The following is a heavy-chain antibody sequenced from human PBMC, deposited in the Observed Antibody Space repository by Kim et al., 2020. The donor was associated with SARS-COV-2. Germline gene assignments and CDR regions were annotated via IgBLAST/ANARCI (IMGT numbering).Heavy chain of an antibody. CDR1: GFTFSSYA. D-gene: IGHD3-9*01. V-gene: IGHV3-23*01. CDR2: ISGSGGST. Sequence: GGSLRLSCAASGFTFSSYAMSWVRQAPGKGLEWVSAISGSGGSTYYADSVKGRFTISRDNSKNTLYLQMNSLRAEDTAVYYCAKLVGPHYDILTGYYHYYYYYGMDVWGQGTTVTVSS. CDR3: AKLVGPHYDILTGYYHYYYYYGMDV. J-gene: IGHJ6*02.